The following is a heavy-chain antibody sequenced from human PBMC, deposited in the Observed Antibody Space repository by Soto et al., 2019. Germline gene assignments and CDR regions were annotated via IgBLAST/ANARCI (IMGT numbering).Heavy chain of an antibody. CDR1: GYSFTSYD. CDR2: MNPNSGNT. V-gene: IGHV1-8*01. CDR3: ARGGSGDYYYYGMDV. D-gene: IGHD2-21*01. J-gene: IGHJ6*02. Sequence: ASVKVSCKASGYSFTSYDINWVRQATGQGLEWMGWMNPNSGNTGYAQKFQGRVTMTRNTSISTAYMELSSLRSEDTAVYYCARGGSGDYYYYGMDVWGQGTTVTVSS.